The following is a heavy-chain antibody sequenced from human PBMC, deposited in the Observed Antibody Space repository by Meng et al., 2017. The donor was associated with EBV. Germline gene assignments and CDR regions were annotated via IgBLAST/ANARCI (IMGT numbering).Heavy chain of an antibody. J-gene: IGHJ4*02. V-gene: IGHV1-8*01. CDR1: GYTFTSYE. Sequence: QVQLVQSGAEVXXXXXXVKXAXXXSGYTFTSYENNWVRQATGQGLEWMGWMNPNSGNTGYAQKFQGRVTMTRNTSISTAYMELSSLRSEDTAVYYCARGVRLASSEPTFEYWGQGTLVTVSS. CDR3: ARGVRLASSEPTFEY. CDR2: MNPNSGNT. D-gene: IGHD4-17*01.